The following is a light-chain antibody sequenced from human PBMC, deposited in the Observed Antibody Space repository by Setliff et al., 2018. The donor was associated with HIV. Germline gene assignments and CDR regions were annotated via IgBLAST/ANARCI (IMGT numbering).Light chain of an antibody. CDR2: QAT. CDR3: LSNTGSNTFV. CDR1: SNYVGLYDL. Sequence: QSALAQPASVSGSPGQSITISCTGTSNYVGLYDLVSWYQQHPARAPNLIIYQATRRPSGVSNRFSGSKSGNVASLTISGLQAEDEADYYCLSNTGSNTFVFGTGTKV. J-gene: IGLJ1*01. V-gene: IGLV2-23*01.